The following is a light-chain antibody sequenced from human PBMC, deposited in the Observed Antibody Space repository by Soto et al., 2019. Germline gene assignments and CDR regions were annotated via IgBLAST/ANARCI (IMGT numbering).Light chain of an antibody. Sequence: DIQMTQSPSFVSATIGDRVTITCRASQSINKWLAWYQQKPGKAPKLLVYTASILQSGVPSRFSGSRSGTDFTLTISSLQAEDFATYYCLQASQFPLTFGGGTKVEIK. V-gene: IGKV1D-12*01. CDR3: LQASQFPLT. J-gene: IGKJ4*01. CDR1: QSINKW. CDR2: TAS.